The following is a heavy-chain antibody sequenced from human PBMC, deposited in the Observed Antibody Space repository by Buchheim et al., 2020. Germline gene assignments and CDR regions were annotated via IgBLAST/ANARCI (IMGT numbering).Heavy chain of an antibody. D-gene: IGHD3-9*01. CDR2: ISRSGGTT. J-gene: IGHJ6*02. CDR1: GFTFDICA. V-gene: IGHV3-23*04. CDR3: AKDAGGGYYDILTGYQYYYYGMDV. Sequence: EVQVVESGGGWVQPGGSLRLSCTASGFTFDICAMSWVRQAPGKGLEWVAAISRSGGTTYSADSVKGRFTISRDNSKNTLYLQMNSLRAEDTAVYYCAKDAGGGYYDILTGYQYYYYGMDVWGQGTT.